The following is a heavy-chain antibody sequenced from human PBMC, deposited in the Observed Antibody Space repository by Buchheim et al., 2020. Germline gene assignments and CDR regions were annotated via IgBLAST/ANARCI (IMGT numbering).Heavy chain of an antibody. CDR3: AKDGGTVTTPYY. CDR1: GFTFSSYG. D-gene: IGHD4-11*01. Sequence: QVQLVESGGGVVQPGGSLRLSCSASGFTFSSYGMHWVRQAPGRGLEWVAVISYDGRNRYYADSVKGRFTISRANSKNTLYLQMNSLRAEDTAVDYCAKDGGTVTTPYYWGQGTL. V-gene: IGHV3-30*18. J-gene: IGHJ4*02. CDR2: ISYDGRNR.